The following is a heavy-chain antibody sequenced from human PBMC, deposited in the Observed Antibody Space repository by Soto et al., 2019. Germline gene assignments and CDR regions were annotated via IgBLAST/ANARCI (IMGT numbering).Heavy chain of an antibody. J-gene: IGHJ6*02. CDR2: IGGSGSTT. CDR3: AKDRQSGSYFPYYGMDV. CDR1: GFTFSNYA. D-gene: IGHD1-26*01. V-gene: IGHV3-23*01. Sequence: EGQLLESGGGLVQPGGSLRVSCAASGFTFSNYAMSWVRQAPGKGLEWVSSIGGSGSTTYYADSVKGRFTISRDNTENTLNLQMNSLRVEDTAIYYCAKDRQSGSYFPYYGMDVWGQGTTVTVSS.